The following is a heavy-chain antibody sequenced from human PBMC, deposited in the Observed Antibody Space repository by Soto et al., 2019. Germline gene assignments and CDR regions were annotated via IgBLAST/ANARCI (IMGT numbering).Heavy chain of an antibody. J-gene: IGHJ6*02. CDR2: ISYAGSDK. V-gene: IGHV3-30-3*01. D-gene: IGHD2-21*01. Sequence: GGSLRLSCAASGFTLSGYVLHWVRQAPGKGLEWVALISYAGSDKNYGDSVKGRFTISKDNSKNTLYLQMEGLIAEDTAMDYCATGRKMEHIYSMDVWGQGTTVTVSS. CDR1: GFTLSGYV. CDR3: ATGRKMEHIYSMDV.